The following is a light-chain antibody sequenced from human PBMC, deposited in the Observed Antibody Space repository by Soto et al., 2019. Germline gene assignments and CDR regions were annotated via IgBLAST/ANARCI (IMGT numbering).Light chain of an antibody. J-gene: IGKJ3*01. V-gene: IGKV1D-12*01. CDR3: QQANSFPFT. CDR2: AAS. CDR1: QGISTW. Sequence: DIQMTQSPSSVSASVGDRVTITRRASQGISTWLAWYQQKPGKAPKLLIYAASNVQSRVPSRFSGSGSGADFPLTISSLQPEDSTTYYGQQANSFPFTFGPGTKVDV.